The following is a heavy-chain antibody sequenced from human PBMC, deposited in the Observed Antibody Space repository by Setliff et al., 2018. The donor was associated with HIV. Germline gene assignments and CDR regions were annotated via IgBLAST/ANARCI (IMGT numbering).Heavy chain of an antibody. CDR3: ARVWSPGGYSHAFDI. CDR1: GYTFTNYY. CDR2: INPRGGST. D-gene: IGHD3-22*01. V-gene: IGHV1-46*01. J-gene: IGHJ3*02. Sequence: GASVKVSCKASGYTFTNYYMHWVRQAPGQGLEWTGMINPRGGSTNYAQMFQGRVTMTRDTSTSTVYMELSSLSSEDTAVYYCARVWSPGGYSHAFDIWGQGTMVTVSS.